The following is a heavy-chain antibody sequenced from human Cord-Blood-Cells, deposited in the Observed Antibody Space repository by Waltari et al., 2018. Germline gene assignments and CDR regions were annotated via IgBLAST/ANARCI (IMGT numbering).Heavy chain of an antibody. J-gene: IGHJ3*02. D-gene: IGHD1-26*01. Sequence: QVQLQESGPGLVKPSQTLSLTCTVSGGSISSGSYYWSWIRQPAGKGLEWIGYIYTRGITNYDPSLKSRVTISVDTSKNQFSLKLSSVTAADTAVYYCARRPWEYAFDIWGQGTMVTVSS. CDR2: IYTRGIT. CDR3: ARRPWEYAFDI. CDR1: GGSISSGSYY. V-gene: IGHV4-61*09.